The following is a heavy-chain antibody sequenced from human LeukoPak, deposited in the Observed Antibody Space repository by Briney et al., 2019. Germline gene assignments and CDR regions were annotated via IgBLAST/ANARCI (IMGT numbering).Heavy chain of an antibody. V-gene: IGHV3-30*02. J-gene: IGHJ6*02. CDR1: GFTFSSYG. Sequence: GVYLGLSCAASGFTFSSYGMHWVRQAPGKGLEWVAFIRYDGSNKYYADSVKGRFTISRDNSKNTLYLQMNSLRAEDTAVYYCAKDVGFYYYYGMDVWGQGTTVTVSS. D-gene: IGHD3-10*01. CDR3: AKDVGFYYYYGMDV. CDR2: IRYDGSNK.